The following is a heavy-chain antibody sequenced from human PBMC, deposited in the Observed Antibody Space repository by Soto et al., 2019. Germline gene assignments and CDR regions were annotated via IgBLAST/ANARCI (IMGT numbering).Heavy chain of an antibody. CDR3: ARDLVVQTTTGGVDF. CDR2: ISGYNGNT. CDR1: GYTFTSYG. D-gene: IGHD2-2*01. Sequence: QVQLVQSGAEVKTPGASVKVSCKASGYTFTSYGISWVRQAPGQGLEWMAWISGYNGNTNYAQKFQDRVTMTTDTSTNTAYMELRSLRSDDTAVYYCARDLVVQTTTGGVDFWGQGTLVTVSS. V-gene: IGHV1-18*01. J-gene: IGHJ4*02.